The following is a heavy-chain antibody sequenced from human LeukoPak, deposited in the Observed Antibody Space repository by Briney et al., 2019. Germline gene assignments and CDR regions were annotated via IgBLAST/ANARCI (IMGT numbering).Heavy chain of an antibody. V-gene: IGHV3-30-3*01. Sequence: PGGSLRLSCAASGFTFSSYAMHWVRQAPGKGLEWVAIISYDGSDKYYADSVKGLLTISRDNSKSTLYLQMISLRTEDTAVYYCARADGSVADPPSGHWGQGTLVTVCS. D-gene: IGHD6-19*01. CDR1: GFTFSSYA. CDR2: ISYDGSDK. J-gene: IGHJ4*02. CDR3: ARADGSVADPPSGH.